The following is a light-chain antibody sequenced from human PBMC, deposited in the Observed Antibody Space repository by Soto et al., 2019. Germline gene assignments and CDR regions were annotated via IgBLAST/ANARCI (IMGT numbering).Light chain of an antibody. CDR2: EVS. Sequence: QSVLTQPASVSGSPGQSITISCTGTSSDVGSYNLVSWYQQHPGKAPKLMIYEVSNRPSGVSNRFSGSKSGNTASLTISGLQAEDEADYYCSSYTSSSTHYVFGTGTKVTV. CDR1: SSDVGSYNL. J-gene: IGLJ1*01. V-gene: IGLV2-14*02. CDR3: SSYTSSSTHYV.